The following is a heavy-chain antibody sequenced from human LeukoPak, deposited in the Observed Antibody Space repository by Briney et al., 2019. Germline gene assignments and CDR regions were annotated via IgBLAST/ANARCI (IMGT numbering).Heavy chain of an antibody. CDR3: AKDPSRMIVVVKVKPSYRSY. V-gene: IGHV3-23*01. CDR1: GFTFSSYA. D-gene: IGHD3-22*01. CDR2: ISGSGGST. J-gene: IGHJ4*02. Sequence: PGGSLRLSCAASGFTFSSYAMSWVRQAPGKGLEWVSAISGSGGSTYYADSVKGRFTISRDNSKNTLYLQMNSLRAEDTAVYYCAKDPSRMIVVVKVKPSYRSYWGQGTLVTVSS.